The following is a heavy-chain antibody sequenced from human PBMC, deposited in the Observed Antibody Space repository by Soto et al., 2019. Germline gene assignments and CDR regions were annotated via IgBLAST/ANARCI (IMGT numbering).Heavy chain of an antibody. Sequence: EVQLLESGGGLVQPGGSLRLSCAASGFTFSSYAMSWVRQAPGKGLEGVSGIRGSGDSTYYADYVKGRFTISRDNSKNTLYLQMNSLRAEDTALYYCAKGVPVIAVAGTGYFQHWGQGTLVTVSS. D-gene: IGHD6-19*01. CDR2: IRGSGDST. V-gene: IGHV3-23*01. CDR3: AKGVPVIAVAGTGYFQH. CDR1: GFTFSSYA. J-gene: IGHJ1*01.